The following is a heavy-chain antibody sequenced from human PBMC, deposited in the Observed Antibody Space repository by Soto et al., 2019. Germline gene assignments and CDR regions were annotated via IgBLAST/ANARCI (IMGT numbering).Heavy chain of an antibody. Sequence: GASVKVSCKASGGTFSSYAISWVRQAPGQGLEWMGGIIPIFGTANYAQKFQGRVTITADESTSTAYMELSSLRSEDTAVYYCARVPSSGMAARWRAFGIWGQGTMVTVSS. CDR1: GGTFSSYA. CDR2: IIPIFGTA. D-gene: IGHD6-6*01. CDR3: ARVPSSGMAARWRAFGI. J-gene: IGHJ3*02. V-gene: IGHV1-69*13.